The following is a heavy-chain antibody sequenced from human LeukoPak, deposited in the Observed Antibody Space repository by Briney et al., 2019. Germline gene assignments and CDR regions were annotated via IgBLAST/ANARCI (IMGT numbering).Heavy chain of an antibody. J-gene: IGHJ3*02. D-gene: IGHD6-19*01. V-gene: IGHV4-38-2*02. Sequence: SETLSLTCAVSGYSISTNYYWGWIRQPPGKGLEWIGNIYHSGSTYYNPSLKSRVTLSVDTSKNQFSLKLSSVTAADTAVYYCAREQSSGWYLGVFDIWGHGTMVTVSS. CDR2: IYHSGST. CDR1: GYSISTNYY. CDR3: AREQSSGWYLGVFDI.